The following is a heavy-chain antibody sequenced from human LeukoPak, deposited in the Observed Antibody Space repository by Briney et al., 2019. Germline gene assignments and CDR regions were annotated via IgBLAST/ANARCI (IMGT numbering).Heavy chain of an antibody. D-gene: IGHD2-15*01. CDR1: GFTFSSYG. V-gene: IGHV3-30*18. J-gene: IGHJ4*02. CDR2: ISYDGSNK. Sequence: GRSLRLSCAASGFTFSSYGMHWVRQAPGKGLEWVAVISYDGSNKYYADSVKGRFAISRDNSKNTLYLQMNSLRAEDTAVYYCANSGGLGGGSYYWGQGTLVTVSS. CDR3: ANSGGLGGGSYY.